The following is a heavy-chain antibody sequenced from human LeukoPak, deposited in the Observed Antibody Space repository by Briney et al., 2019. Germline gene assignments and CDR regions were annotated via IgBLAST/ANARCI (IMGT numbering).Heavy chain of an antibody. J-gene: IGHJ4*02. V-gene: IGHV3-21*01. CDR2: ISSSSSYI. D-gene: IGHD3-9*01. CDR3: AREGRGLRYFDWLLLIDY. Sequence: GGSLRLSCAASGFTFSTYGMHWVRQAPGKGLEWISSISSSSSYIYYADSVKGRFTISRDNAKNSLYLQMNSLRAEDTAVYYCAREGRGLRYFDWLLLIDYWGQGTLVTVSS. CDR1: GFTFSTYG.